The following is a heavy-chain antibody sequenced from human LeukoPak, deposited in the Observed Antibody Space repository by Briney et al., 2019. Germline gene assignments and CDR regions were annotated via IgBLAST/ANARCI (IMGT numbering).Heavy chain of an antibody. V-gene: IGHV3-23*01. J-gene: IGHJ4*02. CDR1: GFTFSSHA. CDR2: ISGSGGST. D-gene: IGHD6-19*01. Sequence: GGSLRLSCAASGFTFSSHAMSWVRQAPGKGLEWVSAISGSGGSTYYAESVKGRFTISRDDSKNTLSLQMNSLRAGDTAVYYCAKDTPVSGTSRKFDYWGQGTLVTVSS. CDR3: AKDTPVSGTSRKFDY.